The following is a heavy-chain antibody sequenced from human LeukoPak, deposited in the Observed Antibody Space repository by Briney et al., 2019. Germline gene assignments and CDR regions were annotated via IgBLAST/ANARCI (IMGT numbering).Heavy chain of an antibody. Sequence: SETLSLTCPVSGVSISSYYWSWIRQLPGKGLEWIGYFYYSGSTYYNHSLKSRVTISGDTSTNQFFLKLSSVTAADTAVYYCARVRFYGSGGLDYWGQGTQVTVSS. D-gene: IGHD3-10*01. CDR2: FYYSGST. CDR3: ARVRFYGSGGLDY. V-gene: IGHV4-59*01. CDR1: GVSISSYY. J-gene: IGHJ4*02.